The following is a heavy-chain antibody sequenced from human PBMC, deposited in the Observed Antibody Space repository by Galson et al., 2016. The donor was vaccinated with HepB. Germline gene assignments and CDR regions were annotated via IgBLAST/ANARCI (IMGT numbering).Heavy chain of an antibody. CDR3: AVGNDPLDY. CDR2: INGDGSST. J-gene: IGHJ4*02. Sequence: SLRLSCAASGLTFSSYWMHWVRQAPGKGLVWVSRINGDGSSTTYADSVKGRFTISRDNAKHTLYQQMNSLRAGDTAVYYCAVGNDPLDYWGQGTLVTVSS. D-gene: IGHD1-1*01. V-gene: IGHV3-74*01. CDR1: GLTFSSYW.